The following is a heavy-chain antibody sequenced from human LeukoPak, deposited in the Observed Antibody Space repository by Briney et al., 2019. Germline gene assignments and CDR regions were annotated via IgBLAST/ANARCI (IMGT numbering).Heavy chain of an antibody. D-gene: IGHD3-10*01. V-gene: IGHV4-59*08. Sequence: SETLSLTCTVSGGSISSYYWSWIRQPPGKGLEWIGYIYYSGSTNYNPSLKSRVTISVDTSKNQFSLKLSFVTAADTAVYYCARHGLPPLWFGELLLSSYFDYWGQGTLVTVSS. J-gene: IGHJ4*02. CDR2: IYYSGST. CDR3: ARHGLPPLWFGELLLSSYFDY. CDR1: GGSISSYY.